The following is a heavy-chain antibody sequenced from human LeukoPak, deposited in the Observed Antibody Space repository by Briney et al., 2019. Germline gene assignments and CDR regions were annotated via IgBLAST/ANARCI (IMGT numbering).Heavy chain of an antibody. V-gene: IGHV1-69*02. CDR2: IIPILGIA. Sequence: SVKVSCKASGGTFSSYTISWVRQAPGQGLEWMGRIIPILGIANYAQKFQGRVTITADKSTSAAYMELSSLRSEDTAVYYCARVGVLRFLKDPWFDPWGQGTLVTVSS. CDR1: GGTFSSYT. CDR3: ARVGVLRFLKDPWFDP. D-gene: IGHD3-3*01. J-gene: IGHJ5*02.